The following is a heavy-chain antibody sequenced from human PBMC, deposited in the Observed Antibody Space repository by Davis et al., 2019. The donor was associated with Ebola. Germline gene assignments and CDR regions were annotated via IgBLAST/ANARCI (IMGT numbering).Heavy chain of an antibody. J-gene: IGHJ4*02. V-gene: IGHV3-53*05. CDR1: GFTVSSNH. D-gene: IGHD6-19*01. Sequence: PGGSLRLSCAASGFTVSSNHMIWVRQAPGKGLEWVSVIYDQSTAYADSVRGRFIISRDKSNNTLYLEMNSLRVDDTAVYYCATTQWLREFDNWGQGTLVTVSS. CDR2: IYDQST. CDR3: ATTQWLREFDN.